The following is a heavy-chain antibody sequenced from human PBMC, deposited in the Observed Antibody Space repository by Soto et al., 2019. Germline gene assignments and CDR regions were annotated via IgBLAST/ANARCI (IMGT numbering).Heavy chain of an antibody. J-gene: IGHJ4*02. CDR2: ITPTDPTT. V-gene: IGHV1-69*11. CDR3: ARIPRYSFPTSDDLDS. CDR1: GGTFYTYT. D-gene: IGHD5-18*01. Sequence: QVQLVQSGAEVRKPGSSVQVSCKASGGTFYTYTFSWVRQAPGHGLEWMGSITPTDPTTNYAEKFQGRLTVTADGSTNTAFIERNSLTSDDTAVYYCARIPRYSFPTSDDLDSWGQGTLVTVPS.